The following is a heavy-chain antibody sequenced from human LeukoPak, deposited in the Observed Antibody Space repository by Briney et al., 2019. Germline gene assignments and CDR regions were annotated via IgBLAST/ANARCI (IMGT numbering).Heavy chain of an antibody. CDR3: ARATYYYDSSGYYYGSFDY. D-gene: IGHD3-22*01. V-gene: IGHV3-30-3*01. J-gene: IGHJ4*02. CDR2: ISYDGSNK. Sequence: SXXAXGXTXXXYAMHWVRQAPGKGLEWVAVISYDGSNKYYADSVKGRFTISRDNSKNTLYLQMNSLRAEDTAVYYCARATYYYDSSGYYYGSFDYWGQGTLVTVSS. CDR1: GXTXXXYA.